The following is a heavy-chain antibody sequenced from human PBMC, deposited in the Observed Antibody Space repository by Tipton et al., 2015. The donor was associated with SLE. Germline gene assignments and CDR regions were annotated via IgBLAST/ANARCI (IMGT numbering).Heavy chain of an antibody. V-gene: IGHV4-59*11. CDR1: GGSISSHY. Sequence: TLSLTCTVSGGSISSHYWSWIRQPPGKGLEWIGYIYYSGSTNYNPSLKSRVTISVDTSKNQFSLNLSSVTAADTAVYYCARDQSSGWLNLDYWGQGTLVTVSS. D-gene: IGHD6-19*01. CDR3: ARDQSSGWLNLDY. CDR2: IYYSGST. J-gene: IGHJ4*02.